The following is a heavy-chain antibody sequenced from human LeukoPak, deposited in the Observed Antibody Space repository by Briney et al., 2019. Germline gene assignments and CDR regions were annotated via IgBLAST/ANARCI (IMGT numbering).Heavy chain of an antibody. V-gene: IGHV3-74*01. J-gene: IGHJ4*02. CDR1: GFSFSSYW. Sequence: GGSLRLSCAASGFSFSSYWMHWVRQVPGKGLGWVSRIKTDGSGANYADSVRGRFTISRDNVKNTLFLQMNSLRVEDTAVYYCGRDLVYGSGSLDNWGQGTLVTVSS. D-gene: IGHD3-10*01. CDR3: GRDLVYGSGSLDN. CDR2: IKTDGSGA.